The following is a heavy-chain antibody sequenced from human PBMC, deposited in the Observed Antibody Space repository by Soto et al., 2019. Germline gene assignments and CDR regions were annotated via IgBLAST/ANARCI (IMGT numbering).Heavy chain of an antibody. V-gene: IGHV3-33*01. D-gene: IGHD6-19*01. J-gene: IGHJ4*02. Sequence: PGGSLRLSCAASGFIFSNYGIHWVRQAPGKGLEWVALIWYDGSNKYYADSVKGRFIVSRDNTNNTVYLQLNRLTADDTAMYYCARGGVVAGSQDFWGPGTLVTVSS. CDR1: GFIFSNYG. CDR3: ARGGVVAGSQDF. CDR2: IWYDGSNK.